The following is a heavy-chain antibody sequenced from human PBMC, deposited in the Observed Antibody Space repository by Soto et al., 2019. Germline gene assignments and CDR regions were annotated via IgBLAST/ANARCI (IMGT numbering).Heavy chain of an antibody. J-gene: IGHJ4*02. CDR2: INPSSGST. Sequence: ASVKVSCKASGYTFTSYYMNWVRQAPGQGLEWVGIINPSSGSTNYAQKFQGRVTMTRDTSTSTVYMNLSSLRSEDTAVYYCAREGLMGEGNYFDYWGQGTPVTVSS. D-gene: IGHD1-26*01. CDR3: AREGLMGEGNYFDY. CDR1: GYTFTSYY. V-gene: IGHV1-46*01.